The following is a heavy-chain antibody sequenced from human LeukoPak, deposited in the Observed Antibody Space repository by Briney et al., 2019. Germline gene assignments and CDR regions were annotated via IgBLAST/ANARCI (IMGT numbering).Heavy chain of an antibody. CDR2: IYHSGIT. CDR1: GYSVSSGYF. D-gene: IGHD3-9*01. J-gene: IGHJ4*02. Sequence: SETLSLTCTVSGYSVSSGYFWGWIRQPPGKGLEWIGNIYHSGITYYTPSLKSRVTISVDTSKNQFYLKLSSVTAADTAVYYCARAVGSFDWLPLFDYWGQGTLVTVSS. V-gene: IGHV4-38-2*02. CDR3: ARAVGSFDWLPLFDY.